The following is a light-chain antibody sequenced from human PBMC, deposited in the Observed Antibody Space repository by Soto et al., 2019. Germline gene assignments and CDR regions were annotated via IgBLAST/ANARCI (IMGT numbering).Light chain of an antibody. CDR2: EVN. CDR3: SSFTAANSVT. J-gene: IGLJ2*01. V-gene: IGLV2-14*01. Sequence: QSALTQPASVSGSPGQSITISCTGTSSDVGGYNYVSWYQHHPGKAPKLMIYEVNNRPSGVSDRFSGSKSGHTASLTISGLQAEDDGDYYCSSFTAANSVTFGGGTKLTVL. CDR1: SSDVGGYNY.